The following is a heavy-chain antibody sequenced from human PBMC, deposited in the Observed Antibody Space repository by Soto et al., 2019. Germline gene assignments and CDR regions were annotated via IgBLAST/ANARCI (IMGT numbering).Heavy chain of an antibody. D-gene: IGHD3-3*01. CDR2: IYHSGST. V-gene: IGHV4-4*02. CDR1: GGSMSSSSW. J-gene: IGHJ4*02. Sequence: MXLTCAVSGGSMSSSSWWSWFRQPPGKGLEWIGEIYHSGSTNYNPSLKSRVTISVDKSKNQFSLKLSSVTAADTAVYYCARFQYCDFWSGYYQDYWGQGTLVTVSS. CDR3: ARFQYCDFWSGYYQDY.